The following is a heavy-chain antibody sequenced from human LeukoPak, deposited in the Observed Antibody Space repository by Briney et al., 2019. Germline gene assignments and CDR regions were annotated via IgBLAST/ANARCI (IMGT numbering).Heavy chain of an antibody. Sequence: PGGSLGLSCAASGFTFSSYSMNWVRQAPGKGLEWVSSISSSSSYIYYADSVKGRFTISRDNAKNSLYLQMNSLRAEDTAVYYCAREEGGYEDFDYWGQGTLVTVSS. J-gene: IGHJ4*02. CDR3: AREEGGYEDFDY. CDR2: ISSSSSYI. D-gene: IGHD5-12*01. CDR1: GFTFSSYS. V-gene: IGHV3-21*01.